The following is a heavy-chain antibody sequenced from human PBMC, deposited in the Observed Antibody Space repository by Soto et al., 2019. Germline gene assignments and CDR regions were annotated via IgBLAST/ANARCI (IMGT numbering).Heavy chain of an antibody. CDR2: ISYSGTT. CDR3: TRLVRDTAMVSFDL. V-gene: IGHV4-39*01. Sequence: PSETLSLTCSVSGGSISSSRGFWGWIRQPPGKGLEWIGSISYSGTTFYNPSLKSRVTISVDTSRNQFSLKLNSVTAADTAVYYCTRLVRDTAMVSFDLWGQGTLVTVSS. CDR1: GGSISSSRGF. J-gene: IGHJ4*02. D-gene: IGHD5-18*01.